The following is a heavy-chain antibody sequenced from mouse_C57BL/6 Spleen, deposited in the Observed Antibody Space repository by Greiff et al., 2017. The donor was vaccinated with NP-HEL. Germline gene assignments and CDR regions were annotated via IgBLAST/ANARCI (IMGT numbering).Heavy chain of an antibody. J-gene: IGHJ4*01. V-gene: IGHV1-19*01. CDR2: INPYNGGT. Sequence: EVQLQQSGPVLVKPGASVKMSCKASGYTFTDYYMNWVKQSHGKSLEWIGVINPYNGGTSYNQKFKGKATLTVDKSSSTAYMELNSLTSEDSAVYYCAREDYDYAMDYWGQGTSVTVSS. CDR3: AREDYDYAMDY. CDR1: GYTFTDYY. D-gene: IGHD2-4*01.